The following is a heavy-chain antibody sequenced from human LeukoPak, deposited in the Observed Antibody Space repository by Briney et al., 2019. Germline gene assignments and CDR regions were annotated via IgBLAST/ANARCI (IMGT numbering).Heavy chain of an antibody. CDR1: GFTFGSYS. J-gene: IGHJ4*02. V-gene: IGHV3-21*01. Sequence: GGSLRLSCAASGFTFGSYSMNWVRQAPGKGLEWVSSISSSSSYIYYADSVKGRFTISRDNAKNSLYLQMNSLRAEDTAVYYCARVESWFGEFFDYWGQGTLVTVSS. CDR2: ISSSSSYI. D-gene: IGHD3-10*01. CDR3: ARVESWFGEFFDY.